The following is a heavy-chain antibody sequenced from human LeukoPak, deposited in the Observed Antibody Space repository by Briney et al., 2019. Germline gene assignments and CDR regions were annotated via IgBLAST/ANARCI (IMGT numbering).Heavy chain of an antibody. CDR3: ARYDVGWYYFDY. CDR2: IYQSGIT. V-gene: IGHV4-39*07. J-gene: IGHJ4*02. CDR1: GGSISSNSYY. Sequence: SETLSLTCTVSGGSISSNSYYWGWIRQPPGKGLEWIGEIYQSGITNYNPSLKSRVTISVDKSKNQFSLKLSSVTAADTAVYYCARYDVGWYYFDYWGQGTLVTVSS. D-gene: IGHD6-19*01.